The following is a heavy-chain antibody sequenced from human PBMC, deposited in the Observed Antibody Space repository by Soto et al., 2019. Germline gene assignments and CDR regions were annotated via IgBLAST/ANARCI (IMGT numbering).Heavy chain of an antibody. V-gene: IGHV4-39*01. D-gene: IGHD1-1*01. J-gene: IGHJ6*03. CDR2: IYYSGST. CDR1: GGTISSSTYY. CDR3: ARTGTTHYYYYYMDV. Sequence: SETLSLTCTVSGGTISSSTYYWGRIRQPPGKGLEWIGSIYYSGSTYYNPSLKSRVTMSVDTSKNQFSLKLSSVTAADTAEYYCARTGTTHYYYYYMDVWGKGTTVTVSS.